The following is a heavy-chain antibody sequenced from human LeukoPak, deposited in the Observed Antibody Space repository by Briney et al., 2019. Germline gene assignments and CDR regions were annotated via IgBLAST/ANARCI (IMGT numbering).Heavy chain of an antibody. CDR1: GYTFTGHY. CDR2: INPNSGGT. V-gene: IGHV1-2*02. Sequence: ASVKVSCRASGYTFTGHYIHWVRQAPGQGLKWMGWINPNSGGTNYAQKFQGRVTMARDTSISTAYMELSSLRSDDTALYYCARGSSGGSYLPYYFDYWGQGTLVTVSS. CDR3: ARGSSGGSYLPYYFDY. D-gene: IGHD1-26*01. J-gene: IGHJ4*02.